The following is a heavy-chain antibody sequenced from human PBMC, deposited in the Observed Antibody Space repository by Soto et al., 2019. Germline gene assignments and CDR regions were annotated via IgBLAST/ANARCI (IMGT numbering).Heavy chain of an antibody. J-gene: IGHJ6*02. V-gene: IGHV1-3*01. D-gene: IGHD1-1*01. Sequence: ASVKVSCKASGFTFIAYNIHWVRQAPGHRLEWMGWINAGNGNTKYSQRFQGRVIITRDTSASTSSMELSGLTSEDTAVYYCARDANNYEFAIDFWGQGTTVTVSS. CDR3: ARDANNYEFAIDF. CDR2: INAGNGNT. CDR1: GFTFIAYN.